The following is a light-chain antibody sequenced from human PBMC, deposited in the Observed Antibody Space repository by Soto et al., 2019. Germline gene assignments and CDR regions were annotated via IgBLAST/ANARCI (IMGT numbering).Light chain of an antibody. J-gene: IGLJ1*01. Sequence: QSALTQPASVSGSPGQSITISCTGTSSDVGGYNYVSWYQQHPGKAPKLMIYEVSNRPSGVSTRFSGSKSGNTASLTISGVQAEDEAHYYCSSYRDNSTRYGFGTGTRSPS. V-gene: IGLV2-14*01. CDR1: SSDVGGYNY. CDR2: EVS. CDR3: SSYRDNSTRYG.